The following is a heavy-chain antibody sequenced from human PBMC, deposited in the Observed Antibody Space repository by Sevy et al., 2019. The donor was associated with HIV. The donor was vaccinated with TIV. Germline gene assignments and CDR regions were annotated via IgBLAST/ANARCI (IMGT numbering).Heavy chain of an antibody. CDR3: AKDRDIVIVLGATALRQ. D-gene: IGHD2-15*01. CDR2: ISYDGRHK. CDR1: GFTFSTYG. J-gene: IGHJ1*01. Sequence: GGSLRLSCAASGFTFSTYGMHWVRQAPGKGLEWVAVISYDGRHKYYADSVKGRFTISRDNSKNTLDLQMNSLRAEDTVVYYCAKDRDIVIVLGATALRQWGQGTLVTVSS. V-gene: IGHV3-30*18.